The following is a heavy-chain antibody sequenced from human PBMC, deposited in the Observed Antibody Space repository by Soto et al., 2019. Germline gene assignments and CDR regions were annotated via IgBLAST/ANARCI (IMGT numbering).Heavy chain of an antibody. CDR2: ISVYTGNT. J-gene: IGHJ4*02. Sequence: QVQLVQSGPEVKQPGASVKVSCKASGYTFASYGVTWVRQAPGQGLEWMGWISVYTGNTNYAQKLQGRVYMTADTSTNTAYMELRSPRSDDPAVYFWSRDRSSSWYGDHWGQGTVVTVSS. V-gene: IGHV1-18*01. D-gene: IGHD6-13*01. CDR3: SRDRSSSWYGDH. CDR1: GYTFASYG.